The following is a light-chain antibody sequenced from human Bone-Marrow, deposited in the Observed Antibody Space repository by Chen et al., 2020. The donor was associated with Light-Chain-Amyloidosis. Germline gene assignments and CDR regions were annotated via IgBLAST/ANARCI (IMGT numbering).Light chain of an antibody. J-gene: IGLJ1*01. V-gene: IGLV2-14*01. CDR2: EVT. Sequence: QSALTQPASVSGSPGQSITISCTGTSRDVGGDNHGSWYQQHPDKAPKLMIYEVTNRPSWVPARVSGSKSDNTASLTISGLQTEDEADYFCSSYTITNTLVFGSGTRVTVL. CDR3: SSYTITNTLV. CDR1: SRDVGGDNH.